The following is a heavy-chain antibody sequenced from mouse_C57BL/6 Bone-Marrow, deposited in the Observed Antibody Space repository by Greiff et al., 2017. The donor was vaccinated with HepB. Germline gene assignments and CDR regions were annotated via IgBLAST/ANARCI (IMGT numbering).Heavy chain of an antibody. J-gene: IGHJ2*01. V-gene: IGHV1-82*01. CDR1: GYAFSSSW. CDR2: IYPGDGDT. CDR3: ARYYPFYFDY. Sequence: LQESGPELVKPGASVKISCKASGYAFSSSWMNWVKQRPGKGLEWIGRIYPGDGDTNYNGKFKGKATLTADKSSSTAYMQLSSLTSEDSAVYFCARYYPFYFDYWGQGTTLTVSS. D-gene: IGHD1-1*01.